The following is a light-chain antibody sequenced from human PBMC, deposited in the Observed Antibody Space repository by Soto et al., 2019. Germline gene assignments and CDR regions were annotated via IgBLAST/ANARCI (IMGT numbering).Light chain of an antibody. J-gene: IGKJ1*01. CDR3: QQYDTSPT. V-gene: IGKV3-15*01. Sequence: EIVMTQSPATLSVSPGERASLSCRASQSVSSNLAWYQQKPGQTPRLLIYATSTRATGIPARFSGSGSGTEFTHTISSLQSEDFAFYYCQQYDTSPTFSQGTKVEIK. CDR2: ATS. CDR1: QSVSSN.